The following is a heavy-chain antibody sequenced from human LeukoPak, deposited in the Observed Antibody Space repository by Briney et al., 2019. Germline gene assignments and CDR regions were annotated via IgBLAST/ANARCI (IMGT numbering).Heavy chain of an antibody. CDR2: IIPIFGTA. V-gene: IGHV1-69*01. CDR3: AKAPYCGGDCWRLFDY. Sequence: GSPVKVSCKASGGTFSSQAISWVRQAPGQGLEWMGGIIPIFGTANYAQKFQGRVTITADESTTTAYMELSSLRSEDTAVYYCAKAPYCGGDCWRLFDYWGQGTLVTVSS. D-gene: IGHD2-21*02. CDR1: GGTFSSQA. J-gene: IGHJ4*02.